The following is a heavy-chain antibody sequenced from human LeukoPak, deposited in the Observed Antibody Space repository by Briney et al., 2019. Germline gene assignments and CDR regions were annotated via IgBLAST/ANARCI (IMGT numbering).Heavy chain of an antibody. J-gene: IGHJ5*02. V-gene: IGHV4-34*01. Sequence: SETLSLTCAVYGGSFSGYYWSWIRQPPGKGLEWIGEINHSGNTNYNPSLKSRVTISVDTSKNQFSLKLSSVTAADTAVYYCARSYYDFWSGYYTWFDPWGQGTLVTVSS. CDR2: INHSGNT. CDR1: GGSFSGYY. D-gene: IGHD3-3*01. CDR3: ARSYYDFWSGYYTWFDP.